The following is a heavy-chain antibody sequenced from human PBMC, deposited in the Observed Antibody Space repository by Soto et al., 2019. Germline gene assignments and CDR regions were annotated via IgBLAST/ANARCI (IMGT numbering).Heavy chain of an antibody. V-gene: IGHV4-34*01. Sequence: SETLSLTCAVYGGSFSGYYWSWIRQPPGKGLEWIGEINHSGSTNYNPSLKSRVTISVDTSKNQFSLKLSSVTAADTAVYYCARGSELDYGDYGTYYYYYMDVWGKGTTVTVSS. CDR1: GGSFSGYY. CDR2: INHSGST. J-gene: IGHJ6*03. CDR3: ARGSELDYGDYGTYYYYYMDV. D-gene: IGHD4-17*01.